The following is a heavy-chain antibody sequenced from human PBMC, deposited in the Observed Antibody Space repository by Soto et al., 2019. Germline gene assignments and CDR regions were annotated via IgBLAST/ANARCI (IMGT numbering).Heavy chain of an antibody. CDR2: ISYDGSNK. Sequence: GGSLRLSCAASGFTFSSYGMHWVRQAPGKGLEWVAVISYDGSNKYYADSVKGRFTISRDNSKNTLYLQMNSLRAEDTAVYYCANTYVWGSYRSYYFDYWGQGTLVTVSS. D-gene: IGHD3-16*02. J-gene: IGHJ4*02. V-gene: IGHV3-30*18. CDR3: ANTYVWGSYRSYYFDY. CDR1: GFTFSSYG.